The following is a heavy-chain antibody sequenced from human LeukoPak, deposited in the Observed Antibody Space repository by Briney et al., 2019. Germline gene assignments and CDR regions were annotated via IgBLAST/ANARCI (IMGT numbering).Heavy chain of an antibody. CDR3: ARESIAAAGNPRYNWFDP. CDR1: GGSISSYY. J-gene: IGHJ5*02. V-gene: IGHV4-4*07. D-gene: IGHD6-13*01. CDR2: IYTSGST. Sequence: SETLSLTCTVSGGSISSYYWSWIRQPAGKGLEWIGRIYTSGSTNYNPSLKSRVTISVDTSKNQFSLKLSSVTAADTAVYYCARESIAAAGNPRYNWFDPWGQGTLVTVSS.